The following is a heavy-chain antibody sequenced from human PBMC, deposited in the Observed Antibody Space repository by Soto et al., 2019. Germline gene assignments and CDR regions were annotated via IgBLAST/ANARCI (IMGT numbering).Heavy chain of an antibody. CDR3: AKDLTEEMARIFGY. Sequence: GGSLRLSCAASGFTFSSYAMSWVRQAPGKGLEWVSGLSGSAGTTYYADSVKGRFTISRDNSKNTLYLQMNSLRAEDTAVYYCAKDLTEEMARIFGYWGQGTLVTVSS. CDR2: LSGSAGTT. J-gene: IGHJ4*02. V-gene: IGHV3-23*01. D-gene: IGHD5-12*01. CDR1: GFTFSSYA.